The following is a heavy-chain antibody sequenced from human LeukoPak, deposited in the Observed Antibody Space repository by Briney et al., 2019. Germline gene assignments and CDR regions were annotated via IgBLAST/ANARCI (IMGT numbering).Heavy chain of an antibody. CDR2: ISGSGGST. Sequence: GGSLRLSCAASGFTFSSYAMSWVRQAPGKGLEWVSAISGSGGSTYYADSVKGRFTISRDNSKNTLYLQMNSLRAEDTAVYYCALHFLGGYCTNGVCYTGFDYWGQGTLVTVSS. V-gene: IGHV3-23*01. CDR1: GFTFSSYA. J-gene: IGHJ4*02. CDR3: ALHFLGGYCTNGVCYTGFDY. D-gene: IGHD2-8*01.